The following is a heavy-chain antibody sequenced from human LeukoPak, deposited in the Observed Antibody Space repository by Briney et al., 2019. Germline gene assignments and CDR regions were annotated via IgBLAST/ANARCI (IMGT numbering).Heavy chain of an antibody. Sequence: SETLSLTCTVSGGSISSYYWSWIRQPPGKGLEWIGYIYYSGSTNYNPSLKSRVTISVDTSKNQFSLKLSSVTAADTTVYYCARMGELTTVTTAAFDIWGQGTMVTVSS. CDR3: ARMGELTTVTTAAFDI. D-gene: IGHD4-17*01. V-gene: IGHV4-59*01. J-gene: IGHJ3*02. CDR2: IYYSGST. CDR1: GGSISSYY.